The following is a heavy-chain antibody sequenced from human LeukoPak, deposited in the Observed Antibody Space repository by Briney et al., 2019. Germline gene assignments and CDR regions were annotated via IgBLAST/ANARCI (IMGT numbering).Heavy chain of an antibody. CDR3: AGPSLNTGSYFDY. Sequence: PGGSLRLSCAASGFTFSSYSMNWVRQAPGKGLEWVSGISPSGGITYYTDSVKGRFTISGDNAKNSLYLQMNSLRAEDTAVYYCAGPSLNTGSYFDYWGQGILVSVSS. D-gene: IGHD1-26*01. CDR1: GFTFSSYS. V-gene: IGHV3-21*06. CDR2: ISPSGGIT. J-gene: IGHJ4*02.